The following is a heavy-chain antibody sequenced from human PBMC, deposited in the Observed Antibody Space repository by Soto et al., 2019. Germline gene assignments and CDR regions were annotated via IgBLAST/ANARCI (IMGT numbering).Heavy chain of an antibody. CDR3: ARENLRWFDP. CDR2: IYYSGTT. V-gene: IGHV4-61*01. Sequence: SETLSLTCTVSGYSISSGYYWSWIRQPPGKGLEWIGYIYYSGTTSYNPSLKGRVTISIDTSKKQVSLKMASVNAADTAVYYCARENLRWFDPWGQGILVTVSS. J-gene: IGHJ5*02. D-gene: IGHD3-9*01. CDR1: GYSISSGYY.